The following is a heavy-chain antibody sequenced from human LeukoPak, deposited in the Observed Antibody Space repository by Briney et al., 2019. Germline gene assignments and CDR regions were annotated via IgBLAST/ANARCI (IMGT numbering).Heavy chain of an antibody. D-gene: IGHD2-8*01. J-gene: IGHJ4*02. CDR1: TFTFSDYW. CDR3: ARDLMVGSLFDS. Sequence: GGSLRLSCAASTFTFSDYWMHWVRHAPGKGLVWVSRINSDGSGTMYADSVKGRFTISRDNPKNTLYLQMNSLTAEDTAVYYCARDLMVGSLFDSWGQGTLVTVSS. V-gene: IGHV3-74*03. CDR2: INSDGSGT.